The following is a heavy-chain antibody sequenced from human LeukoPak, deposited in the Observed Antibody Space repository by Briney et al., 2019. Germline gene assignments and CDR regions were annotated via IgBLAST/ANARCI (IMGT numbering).Heavy chain of an antibody. V-gene: IGHV1-8*01. J-gene: IGHJ4*02. D-gene: IGHD6-13*01. Sequence: ASVKVSCKASGYTFTSYDINWVRQATGQGLEGMGWMNPNSGNTGYAQKFQGRVTMTRNTSISTAYMELSSLTSEDTAVYYCARGRIAAAGTKDYWGQGTLVTVSS. CDR1: GYTFTSYD. CDR2: MNPNSGNT. CDR3: ARGRIAAAGTKDY.